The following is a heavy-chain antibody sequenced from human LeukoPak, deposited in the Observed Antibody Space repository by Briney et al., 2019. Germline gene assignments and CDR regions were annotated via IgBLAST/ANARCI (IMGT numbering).Heavy chain of an antibody. CDR3: TRLRAANTESYLYYYHGMDV. Sequence: GGSLRLSCAASGFTFSGSAIHWVRQASGKGLEWVGRIRYKADNYATTYAASVKGRFTISRDDSKNTAYLQINSLKTEDTAVYYCTRLRAANTESYLYYYHGMDVWGQGTTVTVSS. CDR2: IRYKADNYAT. J-gene: IGHJ6*02. CDR1: GFTFSGSA. D-gene: IGHD1-26*01. V-gene: IGHV3-73*01.